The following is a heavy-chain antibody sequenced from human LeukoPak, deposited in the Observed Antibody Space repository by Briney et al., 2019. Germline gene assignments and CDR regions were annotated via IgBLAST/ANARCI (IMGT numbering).Heavy chain of an antibody. V-gene: IGHV3-53*01. CDR2: IYSGGSP. J-gene: IGHJ3*01. CDR3: ARDGADNSGYYFGSL. Sequence: GGSLRLSCAASGFTVRSSYMSWVRQAPGKGLEWVSVIYSGGSPDYADSAKGRFTISSDNSKNTLYLQMNSLRVEDTAVYYCARDGADNSGYYFGSLWGQGTVVTVSS. D-gene: IGHD3-22*01. CDR1: GFTVRSSY.